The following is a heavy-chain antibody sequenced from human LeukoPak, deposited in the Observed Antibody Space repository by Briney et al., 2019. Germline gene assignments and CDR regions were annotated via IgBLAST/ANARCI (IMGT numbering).Heavy chain of an antibody. J-gene: IGHJ4*02. Sequence: GESLKISCQGSGYIFTKYWVGWVRQMPGKGLEWMGIIYPGDSDTRYSPSFQGQVTISADKSVSTAYLQWSTLKASDTAMYYCAKGDGYNNFDYWGQGTLDTVSS. CDR3: AKGDGYNNFDY. CDR2: IYPGDSDT. D-gene: IGHD5-24*01. V-gene: IGHV5-51*01. CDR1: GYIFTKYW.